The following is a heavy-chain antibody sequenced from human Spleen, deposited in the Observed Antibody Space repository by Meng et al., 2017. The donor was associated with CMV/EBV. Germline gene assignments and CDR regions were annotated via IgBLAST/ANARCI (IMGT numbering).Heavy chain of an antibody. J-gene: IGHJ6*02. CDR3: ARLDKKHYYGMDV. V-gene: IGHV3-30*12. D-gene: IGHD3-9*01. CDR2: ISYDGSNK. Sequence: GESLKISCVASGFIFTNYVMHWVRQVPGKGLEWVAVISYDGSNKYYADSMKGRFTIARDRFKNTLYLQMDTLTAEDTAVYYCARLDKKHYYGMDVWGQGTTVTVSS. CDR1: GFIFTNYV.